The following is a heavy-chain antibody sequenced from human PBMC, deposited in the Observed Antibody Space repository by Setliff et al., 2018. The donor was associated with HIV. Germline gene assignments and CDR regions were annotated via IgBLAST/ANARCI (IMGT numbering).Heavy chain of an antibody. CDR1: GFTPSSYW. CDR3: TTGPYNGYSY. J-gene: IGHJ4*02. V-gene: IGHV3-74*01. Sequence: PGGSLRPSVAASGFTPSSYWRHWARQAPGKGLVWVSRITNDVSATTYADFVKGRFTISRDNAKNMVYLQMNSLRVEDTAIYYCTTGPYNGYSYWGQGTLVTVSS. D-gene: IGHD5-12*01. CDR2: ITNDVSAT.